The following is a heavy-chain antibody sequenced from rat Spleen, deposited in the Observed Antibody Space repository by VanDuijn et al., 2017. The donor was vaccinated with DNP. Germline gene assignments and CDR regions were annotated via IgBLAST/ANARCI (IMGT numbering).Heavy chain of an antibody. CDR1: GFTFSDYY. CDR2: ITYDGSNN. J-gene: IGHJ3*01. Sequence: EVQLVESGGGLVQPGRSLKLSCAASGFTFSDYYMAWVRQAPKKGLEWVSTITYDGSNNYYRDSVKGRFTISSDNTKETLDLQMDSLRSEDTATYYCARQDLTTEGIVSQGFAYWGQGTLVTVSS. CDR3: ARQDLTTEGIVSQGFAY. V-gene: IGHV5-7*01. D-gene: IGHD1-11*01.